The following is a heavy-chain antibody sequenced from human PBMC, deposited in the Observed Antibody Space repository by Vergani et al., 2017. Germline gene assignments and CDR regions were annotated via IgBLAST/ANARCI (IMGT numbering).Heavy chain of an antibody. J-gene: IGHJ4*02. D-gene: IGHD3-22*01. Sequence: EVQLVESGGVVVQPGGSLKLSCAASGFTFDDYYMHWVRQAPGKGLEWVSLISWDSGSKYYADSVKGRVTISRDNSKNSLYLQMNRLRTEDTALYYWAKDSDSSCYIDYWGQGTLVTVSS. CDR2: ISWDSGSK. V-gene: IGHV3-43*01. CDR3: AKDSDSSCYIDY. CDR1: GFTFDDYY.